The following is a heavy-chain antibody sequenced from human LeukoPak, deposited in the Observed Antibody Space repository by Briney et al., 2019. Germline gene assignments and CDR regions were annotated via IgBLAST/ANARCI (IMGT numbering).Heavy chain of an antibody. CDR2: IIPIFGTA. D-gene: IGHD3-16*01. CDR1: GGTFSSYT. J-gene: IGHJ6*03. V-gene: IGHV1-69*13. Sequence: SVKVSCKASGGTFSSYTISWVRQAPGQGLEWMGGIIPIFGTANYAQKFQGRVTITADESTSTAYMELSSLRSEDTAVYYCASSFRFGFNSYMDVWGKGTTVTVSS. CDR3: ASSFRFGFNSYMDV.